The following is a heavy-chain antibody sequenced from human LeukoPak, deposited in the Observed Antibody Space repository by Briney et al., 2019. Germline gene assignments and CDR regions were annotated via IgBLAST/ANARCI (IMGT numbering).Heavy chain of an antibody. D-gene: IGHD1-26*01. V-gene: IGHV3-23*01. CDR1: GFTFSSYA. CDR2: ISTSGGTT. CDR3: AKGGKLLDY. J-gene: IGHJ4*02. Sequence: PGGSLRLSCAASGFTFSSYAMHWVRQAPGKGLEWVSVISTSGGTTYYADSVKGRFTISRDNSKNTLYLQMNSLRAEDTAVYYCAKGGKLLDYWGQGTLVTVSS.